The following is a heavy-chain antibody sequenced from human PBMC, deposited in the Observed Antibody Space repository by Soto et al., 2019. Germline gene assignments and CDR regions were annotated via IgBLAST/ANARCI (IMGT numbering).Heavy chain of an antibody. CDR2: IYYSGST. CDR1: GGSISSYY. Sequence: SETLSLTCTVSGGSISSYYWSWIRQPPGKGLEWIGYIYYSGSTNYNPSLRSRVTISVDTSKNQFSLKLSSVTAADTAVYYCATSRNDDYFDYWGQGTLVTVSS. V-gene: IGHV4-59*01. CDR3: ATSRNDDYFDY. J-gene: IGHJ4*02. D-gene: IGHD1-1*01.